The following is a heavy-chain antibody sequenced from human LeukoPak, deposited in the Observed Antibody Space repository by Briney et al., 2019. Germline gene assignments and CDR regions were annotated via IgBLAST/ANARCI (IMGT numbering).Heavy chain of an antibody. J-gene: IGHJ5*02. D-gene: IGHD2-21*02. CDR2: INQDGRQT. CDR3: ARWAGRCGGDCQSEDP. CDR1: GFTFSTSW. V-gene: IGHV3-7*01. Sequence: GGSLRLSCVGSGFTFSTSWMHWVRQAPGKGPEYVAYINQDGRQTDYVDSVKGRFTISRDNTRNSLFLQMYSLRDEDTAIYYCARWAGRCGGDCQSEDPWGLGTLVIVSS.